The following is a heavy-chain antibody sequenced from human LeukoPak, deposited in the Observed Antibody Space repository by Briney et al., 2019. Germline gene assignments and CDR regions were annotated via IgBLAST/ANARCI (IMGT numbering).Heavy chain of an antibody. V-gene: IGHV3-33*01. CDR1: GFTFSSYG. D-gene: IGHD3-22*01. Sequence: GGSLRLSCAASGFTFSSYGMHWVRQAPGKGLEWVAVIWYDGSNKYYADSVKGRFTISRDNSKNTLYLQMNSLRAEDPAVYYCARGTDAKFYDSRGFYGPFDYWGQGTLVTVSS. J-gene: IGHJ4*03. CDR3: ARGTDAKFYDSRGFYGPFDY. CDR2: IWYDGSNK.